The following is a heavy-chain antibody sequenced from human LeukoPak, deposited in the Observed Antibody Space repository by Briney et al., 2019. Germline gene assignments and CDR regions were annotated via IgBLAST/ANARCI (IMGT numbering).Heavy chain of an antibody. V-gene: IGHV3-7*01. CDR2: LKQDGSDK. CDR1: GFIFSNYW. Sequence: GGSLRLSCAASGFIFSNYWMSWVRQAPGKGLEWVANLKQDGSDKYYVASVKGRFSISRDNAENSLFLQMNSLRAEDTAVYYCARMGPTTYAFDLWGQGTTVTVSS. CDR3: ARMGPTTYAFDL. D-gene: IGHD1-26*01. J-gene: IGHJ3*01.